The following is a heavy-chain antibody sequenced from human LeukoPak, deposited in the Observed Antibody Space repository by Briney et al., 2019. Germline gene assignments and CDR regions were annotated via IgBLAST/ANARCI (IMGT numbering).Heavy chain of an antibody. D-gene: IGHD4-17*01. V-gene: IGHV4-39*01. CDR2: IYYSGST. CDR3: ASPHGDGEIDY. J-gene: IGHJ4*02. Sequence: PSETLSLTCTVSGGSISSSSYCWGWIRQPPGKGLEWIGSIYYSGSTYYNPSLKSRVTISVDTSKNQFSLKLSSVTAADTAVYYCASPHGDGEIDYWGQGTLVTVSS. CDR1: GGSISSSSYC.